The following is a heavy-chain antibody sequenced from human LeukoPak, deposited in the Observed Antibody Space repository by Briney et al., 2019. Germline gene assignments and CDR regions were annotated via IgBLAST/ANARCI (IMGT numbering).Heavy chain of an antibody. D-gene: IGHD3-3*01. V-gene: IGHV4-34*01. CDR1: GGSFSGYY. CDR2: INHSGST. CDR3: ARRHYDFWSGGYYYYMDV. Sequence: SETLSLTCAVYGGSFSGYYWSWIRQPPGKGLEWIGEINHSGSTNYNPSLKSRVTISVDTSKNQFSLKLSSVTAADTAVYYCARRHYDFWSGGYYYYMDVWGKGTTVTVSS. J-gene: IGHJ6*03.